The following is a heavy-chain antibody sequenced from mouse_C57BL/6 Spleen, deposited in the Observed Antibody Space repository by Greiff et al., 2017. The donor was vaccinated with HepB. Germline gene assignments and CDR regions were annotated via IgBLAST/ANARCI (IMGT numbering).Heavy chain of an antibody. CDR3: AGLDGYYWYVDV. V-gene: IGHV1-82*01. CDR1: GYAFSSSW. J-gene: IGHJ1*03. D-gene: IGHD2-3*01. CDR2: IYPGDGDT. Sequence: VQLQQSGPELVKPGASVKISCKASGYAFSSSWMNWVKQRPGKGLEWIGRIYPGDGDTNYNGKFQGKATLTADKSSSTAYMQLSSLTSEESAVYVCAGLDGYYWYVDVWGKGTTVTGSS.